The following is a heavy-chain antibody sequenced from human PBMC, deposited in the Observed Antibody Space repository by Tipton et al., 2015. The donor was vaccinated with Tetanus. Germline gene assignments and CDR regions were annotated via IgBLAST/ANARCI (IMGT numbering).Heavy chain of an antibody. Sequence: QSGAEVKKPGASVKVSCKTSGYTFSNYGVSWVRQAPGQGLERLGWISAYNGKTKYAQRLQGRVTMTTDRSASTAYMDLRRLRSDVTAVYCCARVQGQRIYYYGMDVWGQGTTVTVSS. CDR3: ARVQGQRIYYYGMDV. V-gene: IGHV1-18*01. CDR2: ISAYNGKT. D-gene: IGHD6-25*01. CDR1: GYTFSNYG. J-gene: IGHJ6*02.